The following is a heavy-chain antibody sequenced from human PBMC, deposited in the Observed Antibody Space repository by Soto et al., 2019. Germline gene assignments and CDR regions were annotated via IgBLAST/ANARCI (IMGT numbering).Heavy chain of an antibody. V-gene: IGHV3-21*01. Sequence: EVQLVESGGGLVKPGGSLRLSCAASGFTFSSYSMNWVRQAPGKGLEWVSSISSSSSYIYYADSVKGRFTISRDNAKNSLYLQMNSLRAEDTAVYYCASNDPRIAAHPYYYYYYYMDVWGKGTTVTVSS. CDR2: ISSSSSYI. CDR1: GFTFSSYS. J-gene: IGHJ6*03. D-gene: IGHD6-6*01. CDR3: ASNDPRIAAHPYYYYYYYMDV.